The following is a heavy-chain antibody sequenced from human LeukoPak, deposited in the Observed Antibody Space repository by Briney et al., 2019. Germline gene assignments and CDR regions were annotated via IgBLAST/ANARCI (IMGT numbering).Heavy chain of an antibody. CDR2: INDSGDT. J-gene: IGHJ4*02. CDR1: GGSFSGYY. D-gene: IGHD6-6*01. CDR3: ARESSTWNSFEY. Sequence: SETLSLTCAAYGGSFSGYYWSWIRQSPGRGLERVGQINDSGDTDYNPSLKSRVTISIDTSKKQFSLRLRSVTAADTALYYCARESSTWNSFEYWGQGTAVTVSS. V-gene: IGHV4-34*01.